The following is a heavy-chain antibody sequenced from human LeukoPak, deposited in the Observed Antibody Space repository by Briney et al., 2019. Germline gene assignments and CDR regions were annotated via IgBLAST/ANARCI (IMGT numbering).Heavy chain of an antibody. CDR1: GFSFNNYA. J-gene: IGHJ4*02. Sequence: GGSLRLSCAASGFSFNNYAMGWVRQAPGKGLEWVSIIIASSGSTFYADSVEGRFTNSRDNSKNTLYLQMNSLRVEDTAVYYCVKGGYDFVEVAYFDFWGQGTLVTVSS. D-gene: IGHD5-12*01. V-gene: IGHV3-23*01. CDR2: IIASSGST. CDR3: VKGGYDFVEVAYFDF.